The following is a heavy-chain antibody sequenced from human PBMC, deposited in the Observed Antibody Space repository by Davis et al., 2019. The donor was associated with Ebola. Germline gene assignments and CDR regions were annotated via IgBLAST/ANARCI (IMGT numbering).Heavy chain of an antibody. CDR2: INAGNGNT. Sequence: ASVKVSCKASGYTFTSYAMHWVRQAPGQRLEWMGWINAGNGNTKYSQKFQGRVTITRDTSASTAYMELSSLRSEDTAVYYCAREAQIAARLAWFDPWGQGTLVTVSS. CDR1: GYTFTSYA. J-gene: IGHJ5*02. V-gene: IGHV1-3*01. D-gene: IGHD6-6*01. CDR3: AREAQIAARLAWFDP.